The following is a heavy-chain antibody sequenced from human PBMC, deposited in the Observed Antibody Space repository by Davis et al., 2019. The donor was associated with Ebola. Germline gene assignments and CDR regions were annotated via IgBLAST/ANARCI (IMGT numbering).Heavy chain of an antibody. CDR1: GGSFSGYY. D-gene: IGHD6-13*01. CDR3: ARQPYSSSWYNYYGMDV. J-gene: IGHJ6*02. CDR2: IYYSGST. Sequence: MPSETLSLTCAVYGGSFSGYYWSWIRQPPGKGLEWIGYIYYSGSTNYNPSLKSRVTISVDTSKNQFSLKLSSVTAADTAVYYCARQPYSSSWYNYYGMDVWGQGTTVTVSS. V-gene: IGHV4-59*08.